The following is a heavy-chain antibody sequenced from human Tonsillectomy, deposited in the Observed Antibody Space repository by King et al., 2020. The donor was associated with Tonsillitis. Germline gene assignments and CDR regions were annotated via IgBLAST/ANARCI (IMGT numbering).Heavy chain of an antibody. CDR2: ICGSDGST. J-gene: IGHJ4*02. CDR1: GFTFSSYP. V-gene: IGHV3-23*04. D-gene: IGHD3-10*01. Sequence: VQLVESGGGLVQPGGSLRLSCAASGFTFSSYPMSWVRQAPGKGLEWVSAICGSDGSTYYADSVRGRFTISRDNSKNTLYLQMNSLRAEDTAIYYCAKDRISLWFGESLPDYWGQGTLVTVSS. CDR3: AKDRISLWFGESLPDY.